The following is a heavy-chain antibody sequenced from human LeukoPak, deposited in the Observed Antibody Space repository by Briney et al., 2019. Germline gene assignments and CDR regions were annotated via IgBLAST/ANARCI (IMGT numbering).Heavy chain of an antibody. J-gene: IGHJ5*02. CDR2: IYYSGST. CDR1: GGSISSYY. Sequence: SETLSLTCTVSGGSISSYYWSWIRQPPGKGLEWIGYIYYSGSTYYNPSLKSRVTISVDTSKNQFSLKLSSVTAADTAVYYCARHLTTVTTAWFDPWGQGTLVTVSS. D-gene: IGHD4-17*01. CDR3: ARHLTTVTTAWFDP. V-gene: IGHV4-59*08.